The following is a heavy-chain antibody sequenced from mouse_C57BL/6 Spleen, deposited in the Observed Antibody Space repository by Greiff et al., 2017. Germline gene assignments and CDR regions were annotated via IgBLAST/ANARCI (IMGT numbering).Heavy chain of an antibody. CDR3: AIYYDYDEGAWFAY. J-gene: IGHJ3*01. D-gene: IGHD2-4*01. Sequence: VQLQQSGAELARPGASVKMSCKASGYTFTSYTMHWVKQRPGQGLEWIGYINPSSGYTKYNQKFKDKATLTADKSSSTAYMQLSSLTSEDSAVYYCAIYYDYDEGAWFAYWGQGTLVTVSA. CDR1: GYTFTSYT. V-gene: IGHV1-4*01. CDR2: INPSSGYT.